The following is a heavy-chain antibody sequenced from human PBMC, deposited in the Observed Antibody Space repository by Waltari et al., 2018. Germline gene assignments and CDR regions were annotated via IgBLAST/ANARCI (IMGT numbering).Heavy chain of an antibody. Sequence: EVQLVESGGGLVQPGGSLRLSCAASGFTFGSYWMSWVRQAPGKGLEWVANIQEDGSEKNYVDSVKGRFTISRDNAKNSLYLQMNSLRAEDTAVYFCARDNSSSWYFFDYWGQGTTVTVSS. J-gene: IGHJ4*03. CDR3: ARDNSSSWYFFDY. D-gene: IGHD6-13*01. CDR1: GFTFGSYW. V-gene: IGHV3-7*01. CDR2: IQEDGSEK.